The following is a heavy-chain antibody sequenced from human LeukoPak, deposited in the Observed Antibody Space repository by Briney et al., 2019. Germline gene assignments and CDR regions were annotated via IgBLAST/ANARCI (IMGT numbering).Heavy chain of an antibody. J-gene: IGHJ3*02. CDR1: GGSITSGDYY. Sequence: SQTLSLTCSVSGGSITSGDYYWSWIRQPPGKGLESIGYISYSGSTQYNPSLKSRLSISVDTSSNQFSLKLYSVTAADTAVYFCARVPPYDRSTYLLDAFDIWGQGTMVTVSS. D-gene: IGHD3-22*01. CDR2: ISYSGST. V-gene: IGHV4-30-4*08. CDR3: ARVPPYDRSTYLLDAFDI.